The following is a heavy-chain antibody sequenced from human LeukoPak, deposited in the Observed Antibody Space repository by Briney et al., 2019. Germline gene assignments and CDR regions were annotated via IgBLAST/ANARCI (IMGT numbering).Heavy chain of an antibody. CDR1: GGSISSYY. CDR3: ARVGGYSGYDSERAGFDY. CDR2: IYYSGST. D-gene: IGHD5-12*01. V-gene: IGHV4-59*08. Sequence: SETLSLTCTVSGGSISSYYWSWIRQPPGKGLEWIGYIYYSGSTNYNPSLKSRVTISVDTSKNQFSLKLSSVTAADTAVYYCARVGGYSGYDSERAGFDYWGQGTLVTVSS. J-gene: IGHJ4*02.